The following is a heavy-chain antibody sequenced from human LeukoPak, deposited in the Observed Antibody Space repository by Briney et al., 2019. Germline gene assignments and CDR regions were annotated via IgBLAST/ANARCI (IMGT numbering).Heavy chain of an antibody. J-gene: IGHJ5*01. D-gene: IGHD2-15*01. CDR2: LPYDGSYN. CDR1: GVSLSSYG. V-gene: IGHV3-30*02. CDR3: AAAGLGVAHWIDS. Sequence: GGSLRLSCLVSGVSLSSYGMHWVRQAPGKGLEWVAWLPYDGSYNLTVASLKGRFAISKDISKNTLYLDMDSLTVEDTAVYYCAAAGLGVAHWIDSWGQGTLVTVSS.